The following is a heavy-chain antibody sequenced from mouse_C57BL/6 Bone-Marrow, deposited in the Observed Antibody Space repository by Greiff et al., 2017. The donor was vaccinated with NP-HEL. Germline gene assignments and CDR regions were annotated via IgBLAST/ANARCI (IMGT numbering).Heavy chain of an antibody. CDR3: ARVYYGSGRYYAMDY. D-gene: IGHD1-1*01. Sequence: QVQLQQSGPELVKPGASVKISCKASGYSFSSSWMNWVKQRPGKGLEWIGLIYPGDGATNYNGKFKGKATLTADKSSSTAYMQLSSLTSEDSAVYFCARVYYGSGRYYAMDYWGQGTSVTVSS. CDR1: GYSFSSSW. J-gene: IGHJ4*01. V-gene: IGHV1-82*01. CDR2: IYPGDGAT.